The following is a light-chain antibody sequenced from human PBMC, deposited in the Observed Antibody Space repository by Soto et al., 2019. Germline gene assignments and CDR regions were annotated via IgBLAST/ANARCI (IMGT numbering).Light chain of an antibody. V-gene: IGKV3-20*01. CDR3: QQYGSTPPT. CDR1: QSVRSNY. J-gene: IGKJ1*01. Sequence: EIVLTQSPVTLSLSPGERDTLSCRASQSVRSNYLAWYQQKPGQAPRLIIYGASSRATDIPDRFSGSGSGTDFSLTISRLEPEDFAVYSCQQYGSTPPTFGQGTKVEIK. CDR2: GAS.